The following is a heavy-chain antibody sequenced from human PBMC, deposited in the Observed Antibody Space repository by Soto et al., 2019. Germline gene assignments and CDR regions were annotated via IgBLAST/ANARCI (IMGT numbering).Heavy chain of an antibody. D-gene: IGHD4-17*01. J-gene: IGHJ4*02. CDR3: AKSVHFGDYARFDY. CDR1: GFTFSSYA. V-gene: IGHV3-23*01. Sequence: EVQLLESGGGLVQPGGSLRLSCAASGFTFSSYAMSWVRQAPGKGLEWVSAISGSGGSTYYADSVKGRFTISRDNSKNTLYLQMNSLRSEDTAVDDCAKSVHFGDYARFDYWGQGTLVTVSS. CDR2: ISGSGGST.